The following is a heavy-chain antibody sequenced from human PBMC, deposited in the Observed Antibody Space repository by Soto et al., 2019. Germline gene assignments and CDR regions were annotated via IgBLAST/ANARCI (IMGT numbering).Heavy chain of an antibody. CDR3: ARVGGLAARTFDY. V-gene: IGHV4-59*01. D-gene: IGHD6-6*01. Sequence: SETLSLTCTVSGGSISDFYWSWIRQPPGKGLEWIGYIYYSGSTNYNPSLKSRVTISVDTSKNQFSLNLRSMSPADTAVYYCARVGGLAARTFDYWGPGTPVTVYS. CDR2: IYYSGST. CDR1: GGSISDFY. J-gene: IGHJ4*02.